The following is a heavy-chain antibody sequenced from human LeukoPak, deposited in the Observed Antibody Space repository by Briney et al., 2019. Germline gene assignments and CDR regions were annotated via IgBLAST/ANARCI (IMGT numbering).Heavy chain of an antibody. CDR1: GYTFTSYD. Sequence: ASVKVSCTASGYTFTSYDINWVRQATGQGLEWMGWMNSNSGNTGYAQKFQGRVTMTRNTSISTAYMELRSLRSEDTAVYYCARGYSSFDIWGQGTMVTVSS. J-gene: IGHJ3*02. CDR2: MNSNSGNT. CDR3: ARGYSSFDI. V-gene: IGHV1-8*01. D-gene: IGHD6-13*01.